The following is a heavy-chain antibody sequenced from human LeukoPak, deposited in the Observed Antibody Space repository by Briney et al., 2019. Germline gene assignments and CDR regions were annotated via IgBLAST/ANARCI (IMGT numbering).Heavy chain of an antibody. Sequence: GGSLRLSCAASGFTFSSYEMNWVRQAPGKGLEWVSYISSSGSTIYYADSVKGRFTISRDNAKNSLYLQMNSLRAEDTAVYYWAKLGITMIGGVWGKGTTVTISS. D-gene: IGHD3-10*02. CDR1: GFTFSSYE. CDR2: ISSSGSTI. V-gene: IGHV3-48*03. CDR3: AKLGITMIGGV. J-gene: IGHJ6*04.